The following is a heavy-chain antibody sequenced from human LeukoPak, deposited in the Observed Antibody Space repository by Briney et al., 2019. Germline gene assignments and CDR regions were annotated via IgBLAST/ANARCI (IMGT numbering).Heavy chain of an antibody. V-gene: IGHV4-34*01. CDR1: GGSFSGYY. CDR2: INHSGST. Sequence: SETLSLTCAVYGGSFSGYYWSWIRQPPGKGLEWIGEINHSGSTNYNPSLKSRVTISVDTSKNQFSLKLSSVTAADTAVYYCARGRVNYYYYYMDVWGKGTTVIVSS. CDR3: ARGRVNYYYYYMDV. J-gene: IGHJ6*03. D-gene: IGHD2-21*01.